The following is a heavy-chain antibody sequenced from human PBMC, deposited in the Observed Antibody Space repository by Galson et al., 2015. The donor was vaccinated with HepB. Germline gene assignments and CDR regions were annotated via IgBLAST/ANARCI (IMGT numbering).Heavy chain of an antibody. J-gene: IGHJ3*02. CDR3: ARILTLRGSWDAFDI. CDR2: VSAYNGNT. Sequence: SVKVSCKASGYTFTSYGINWVRQAPGQGLEWIGWVSAYNGNTNYAQNLQDRFTMTTDTSTYTAYMELRSLRSDDTAVYYCARILTLRGSWDAFDIWGQGTVVTVSS. D-gene: IGHD3-10*01. V-gene: IGHV1-18*01. CDR1: GYTFTSYG.